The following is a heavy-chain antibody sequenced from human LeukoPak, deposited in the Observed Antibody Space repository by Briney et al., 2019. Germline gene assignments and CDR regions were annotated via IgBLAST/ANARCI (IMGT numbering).Heavy chain of an antibody. V-gene: IGHV1-58*02. CDR3: AAELDITMVRGVIISAGFDP. CDR2: IVVGSGNT. Sequence: GASVKVSCKASGFTFTSSAMQWVRHARGQRLGWIGWIVVGSGNTNYAQKFQERVTITRDMSTSTAYMELSSLRSEDTAVYYCAAELDITMVRGVIISAGFDPWGQGTLVTVSS. J-gene: IGHJ5*02. CDR1: GFTFTSSA. D-gene: IGHD3-10*01.